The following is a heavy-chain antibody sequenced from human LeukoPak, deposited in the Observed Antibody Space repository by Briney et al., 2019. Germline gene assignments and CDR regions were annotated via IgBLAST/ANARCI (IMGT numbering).Heavy chain of an antibody. CDR3: ARSGDSSGYYSYVVY. CDR1: GYIFRSYA. J-gene: IGHJ4*02. CDR2: INTNTGNP. D-gene: IGHD3-22*01. Sequence: ASVKVSCKASGYIFRSYAMNWVRQAPGQGLEWMGWINTNTGNPTYAQGFTGRSVFSLDMSDSTAYLQISSLKAEDTAVYYCARSGDSSGYYSYVVYWGQGTLVTVSS. V-gene: IGHV7-4-1*02.